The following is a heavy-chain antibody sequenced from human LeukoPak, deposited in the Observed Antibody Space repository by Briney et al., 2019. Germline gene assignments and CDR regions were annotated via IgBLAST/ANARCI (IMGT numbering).Heavy chain of an antibody. V-gene: IGHV1-2*06. CDR2: TNPNSGGA. CDR1: GYTFTDYY. D-gene: IGHD6-19*01. CDR3: ARPAVAGYYYMDV. J-gene: IGHJ6*03. Sequence: ASVKVSCKASGYTFTDYYMHWVRQAPGQGLEWMGRTNPNSGGANYAQKFQDRVTMTRDTSINTAYMELSRLRSDDTAVYYCARPAVAGYYYMDVWGKGTTVTVSS.